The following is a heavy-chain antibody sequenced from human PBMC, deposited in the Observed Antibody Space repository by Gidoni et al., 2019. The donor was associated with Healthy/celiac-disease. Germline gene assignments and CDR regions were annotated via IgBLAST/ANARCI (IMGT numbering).Heavy chain of an antibody. CDR1: GGSIPSSNW. V-gene: IGHV4-4*02. D-gene: IGHD6-6*01. CDR3: ARGAYSSSSGNWFDP. J-gene: IGHJ5*02. Sequence: QVQLQESVPGLVKPSGTLSLTCPVSGGSIPSSNWWSWVRQPPGKGLEWIGEIYHSGRTSYNPSRKSRVTISVDKSKNQFSLKLSSVTAADTAVYYCARGAYSSSSGNWFDPWGQGTLVTVSS. CDR2: IYHSGRT.